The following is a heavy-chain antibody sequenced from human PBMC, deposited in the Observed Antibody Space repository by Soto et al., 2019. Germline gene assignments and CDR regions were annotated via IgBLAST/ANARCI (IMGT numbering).Heavy chain of an antibody. Sequence: ASVQVSCKASGGTFSSYTISWVRQAPGQGLEWMGRIIPILGIANYAQKFQGRVTFTADNSTSTAYMELSSLRSEDTAVYYCARGQRSGSYDWFDPWGQGTLVTVSS. CDR1: GGTFSSYT. J-gene: IGHJ5*02. CDR2: IIPILGIA. D-gene: IGHD3-10*01. CDR3: ARGQRSGSYDWFDP. V-gene: IGHV1-69*02.